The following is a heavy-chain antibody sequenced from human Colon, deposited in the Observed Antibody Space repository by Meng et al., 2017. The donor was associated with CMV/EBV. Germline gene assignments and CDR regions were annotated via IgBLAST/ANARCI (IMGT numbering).Heavy chain of an antibody. V-gene: IGHV3-21*01. CDR1: GFTFSYYS. J-gene: IGHJ4*02. CDR3: VRNDLNIQTNPSLDF. Sequence: ESLKISCAASGFTFSYYSMNWVRQAPGKGLEWVASISGNTYYTYYTDSVKGRFTLSRDNANDLLFLQMHSLSAEDTAIYYCVRNDLNIQTNPSLDFWGLGTQVTVSS. D-gene: IGHD2/OR15-2a*01. CDR2: ISGNTYYT.